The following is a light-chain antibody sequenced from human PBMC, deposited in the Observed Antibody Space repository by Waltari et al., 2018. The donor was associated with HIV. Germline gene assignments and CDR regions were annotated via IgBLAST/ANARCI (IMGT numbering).Light chain of an antibody. CDR2: AVN. CDR3: CSYAGSSTHV. V-gene: IGLV2-23*02. J-gene: IGLJ1*01. CDR1: SSDVGSYNV. Sequence: QSALTQPASVSGSPGQSITISCTGTSSDVGSYNVVSWYQQHPGKAPKLMIYAVNKRPAGVSNRFSGSKSGNTASLTISGLQAEDEADYHCCSYAGSSTHVFGTGTKVTVL.